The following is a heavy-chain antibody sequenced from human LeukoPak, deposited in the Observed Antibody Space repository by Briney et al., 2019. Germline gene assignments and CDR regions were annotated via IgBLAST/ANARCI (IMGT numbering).Heavy chain of an antibody. Sequence: LTGGSLRLSCAASGFTFSSYTMSWVRQAPGKGLEWVSAISGSGGNTYYADSVKGRFTISRDNAKNTLYLQMNSLRAEDTAVYYCARGVAVAGVPTPFGYWGQGTLVTVSS. D-gene: IGHD6-19*01. J-gene: IGHJ4*02. CDR1: GFTFSSYT. V-gene: IGHV3-23*01. CDR2: ISGSGGNT. CDR3: ARGVAVAGVPTPFGY.